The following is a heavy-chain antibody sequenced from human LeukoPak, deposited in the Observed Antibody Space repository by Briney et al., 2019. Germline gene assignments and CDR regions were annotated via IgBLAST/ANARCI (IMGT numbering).Heavy chain of an antibody. CDR2: LSSSSSTI. V-gene: IGHV3-48*01. J-gene: IGHJ4*02. CDR1: GFTFSSYS. D-gene: IGHD1-26*01. Sequence: GGSLRLSCAASGFTFSSYSMNWVRQAPGKGLEWVSYLSSSSSTIYYADSVKGRFTISRDNAKNSLYLQMNSLRAEDTAVYYCARDRIRSGSYDYWGQGTLVTVSS. CDR3: ARDRIRSGSYDY.